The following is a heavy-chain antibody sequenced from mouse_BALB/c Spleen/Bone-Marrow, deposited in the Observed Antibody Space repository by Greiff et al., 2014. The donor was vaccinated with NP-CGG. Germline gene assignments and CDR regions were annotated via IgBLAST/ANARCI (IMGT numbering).Heavy chain of an antibody. V-gene: IGHV14-3*02. Sequence: VQLQQPGAELVKPGASVKLSCTASGFKFKDTLMHWVKQRPEQGLEWIGRIDPASGDTKYDPKFQGKAGITGDTSSNTTYLQLSSLTSEDTAVYYCSRDYGGTAWFAYWGQGTLVTVSA. CDR2: IDPASGDT. D-gene: IGHD1-1*01. J-gene: IGHJ3*01. CDR1: GFKFKDTL. CDR3: SRDYGGTAWFAY.